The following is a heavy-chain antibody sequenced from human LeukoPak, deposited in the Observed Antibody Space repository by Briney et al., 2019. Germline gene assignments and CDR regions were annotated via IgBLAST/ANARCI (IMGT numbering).Heavy chain of an antibody. Sequence: ASVKVSCKASGYTFTGYYMHWVRQAPGQGLEWMGWINPNSGGTNYAQKFQGRVTMTRDTSIRTAYMELSRLRSDDTAVYYCARGPLEGISLSLYWGQGTLVTVSS. CDR2: INPNSGGT. V-gene: IGHV1-2*02. CDR3: ARGPLEGISLSLY. J-gene: IGHJ4*02. D-gene: IGHD6-13*01. CDR1: GYTFTGYY.